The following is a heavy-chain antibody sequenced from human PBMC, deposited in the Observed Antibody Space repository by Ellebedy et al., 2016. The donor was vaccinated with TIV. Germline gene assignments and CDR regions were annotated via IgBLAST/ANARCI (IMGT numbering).Heavy chain of an antibody. V-gene: IGHV1-18*01. J-gene: IGHJ4*02. CDR2: ISTHNANR. CDR3: ARSRYCTGGSCYSPYFFDY. CDR1: GYTFSTYG. Sequence: ASVKVSCXTSGYTFSTYGISWVRQAPGHGLEWMGWISTHNANRYSAENLQGRVTMTTDPSTTTAYMELRRLRSDDTAVYYCARSRYCTGGSCYSPYFFDYWGQGALVTVSS. D-gene: IGHD2-15*01.